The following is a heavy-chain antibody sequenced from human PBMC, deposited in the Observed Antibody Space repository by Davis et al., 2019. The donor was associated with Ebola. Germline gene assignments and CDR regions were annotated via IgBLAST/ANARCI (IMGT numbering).Heavy chain of an antibody. J-gene: IGHJ6*02. Sequence: GESLKISCAASGFTFSSYGMHWVRQAPGKGLEWVAVIWYDGSNKYYADSVKGRFTISRDNAKNSLYLQMNSLRAEDTAVYYCARDRGVVVAATKGYYYYGMDVWGQGTTVTVSS. CDR3: ARDRGVVVAATKGYYYYGMDV. V-gene: IGHV3-33*01. CDR1: GFTFSSYG. CDR2: IWYDGSNK. D-gene: IGHD2-15*01.